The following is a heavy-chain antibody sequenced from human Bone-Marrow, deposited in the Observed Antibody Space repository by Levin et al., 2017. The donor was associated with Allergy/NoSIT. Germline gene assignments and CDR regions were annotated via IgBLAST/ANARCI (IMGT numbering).Heavy chain of an antibody. Sequence: GGSLRLSCAASGFTFSSYGMHWVRQAPGKGLEWVAVIWYDGSNKYYADSVKGRFTISRDNSKNTLYLQMNSLRAEDTAVYYCASRTRIAGFDYWGQGTLVTVSS. J-gene: IGHJ4*02. CDR2: IWYDGSNK. CDR1: GFTFSSYG. D-gene: IGHD6-13*01. CDR3: ASRTRIAGFDY. V-gene: IGHV3-33*01.